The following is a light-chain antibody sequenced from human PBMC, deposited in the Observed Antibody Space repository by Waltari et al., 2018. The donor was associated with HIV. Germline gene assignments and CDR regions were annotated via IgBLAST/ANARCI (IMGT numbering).Light chain of an antibody. J-gene: IGLJ1*01. CDR1: SPNIGSTT. CDR3: AAWDDSLKGGA. CDR2: SNK. V-gene: IGLV1-44*01. Sequence: QSVLTQPPSASGTPGQRVTISCSGSSPNIGSTTVHWYRQLPGTAPKLLIYSNKQRPSGVPDRFSGSTAGTSASLVISGLQSEDEADYYCAAWDDSLKGGAFGTGTKVTVL.